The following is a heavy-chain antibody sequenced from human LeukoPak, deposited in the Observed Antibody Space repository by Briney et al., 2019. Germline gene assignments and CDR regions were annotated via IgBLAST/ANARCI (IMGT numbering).Heavy chain of an antibody. CDR1: GFTFSSYG. D-gene: IGHD3-10*01. CDR3: AKARLLWFEPMDV. CDR2: ISGSGGST. V-gene: IGHV3-23*01. J-gene: IGHJ6*03. Sequence: GGSLRLSCAASGFTFSSYGMSWVRQAPGKGLEWVSAISGSGGSTYYADSMKGRFTISRDNSKNTLYLQMNSLRAEDTAVYYCAKARLLWFEPMDVWGKGTTVTVSS.